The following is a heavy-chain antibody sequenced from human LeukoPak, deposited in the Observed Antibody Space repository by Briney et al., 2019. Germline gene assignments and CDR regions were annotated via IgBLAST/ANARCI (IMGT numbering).Heavy chain of an antibody. J-gene: IGHJ4*02. D-gene: IGHD6-19*01. CDR1: GGSIRTYY. CDR2: PYYSGST. CDR3: ARVQKRQWLVPDEGFDF. V-gene: IGHV4-59*01. Sequence: SETLPPTRTVSGGSIRTYYWSWIRQPPGKGLEWIGYPYYSGSTNYNPSLKSRVTISVHTSKNQFSLRLSSVTAADTAVYYCARVQKRQWLVPDEGFDFWRQGHGVTVSS.